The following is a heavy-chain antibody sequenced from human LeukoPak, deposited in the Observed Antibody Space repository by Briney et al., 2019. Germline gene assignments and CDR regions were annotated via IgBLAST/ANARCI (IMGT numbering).Heavy chain of an antibody. V-gene: IGHV3-21*01. Sequence: GGSLRLSCAASGFTFDDYAMHWVRQAPGKGLEWVSSISSDSNYIYYADSVKGRFTISRDNAKNSLYLQMNSLRAEDTAVYYCARDYRRWSEYWGQGTLVTVSS. CDR1: GFTFDDYA. J-gene: IGHJ4*02. CDR3: ARDYRRWSEY. CDR2: ISSDSNYI. D-gene: IGHD2-15*01.